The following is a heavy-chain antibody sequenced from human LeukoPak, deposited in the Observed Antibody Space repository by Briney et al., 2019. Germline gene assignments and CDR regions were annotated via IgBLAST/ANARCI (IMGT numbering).Heavy chain of an antibody. CDR1: GGSIGSGSYY. J-gene: IGHJ4*02. D-gene: IGHD5-12*01. V-gene: IGHV4-61*02. CDR2: IYTSGST. CDR3: ASIGGYDDY. Sequence: SETLSLTCTVSGGSIGSGSYYWSWIRQPAGKGLEWIGRIYTSGSTNYNPSLKSRVTISVDTSKNQFSLKLSSVTAADTAVYYCASIGGYDDYWGQGTLVTVSS.